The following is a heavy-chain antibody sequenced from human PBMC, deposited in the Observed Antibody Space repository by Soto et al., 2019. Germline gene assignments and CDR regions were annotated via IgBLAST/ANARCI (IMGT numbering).Heavy chain of an antibody. D-gene: IGHD3-10*01. Sequence: SETLSLTCAVSGYSISSGYYWGWIRQPPGKGLEWIGSIYHSGSTYYNPSLKSRVTISVDTSKNQFSLKLSAVTAADTAVYYCARVGGYGMDVWGQGTTVTVSS. J-gene: IGHJ6*02. V-gene: IGHV4-38-2*01. CDR3: ARVGGYGMDV. CDR2: IYHSGST. CDR1: GYSISSGYY.